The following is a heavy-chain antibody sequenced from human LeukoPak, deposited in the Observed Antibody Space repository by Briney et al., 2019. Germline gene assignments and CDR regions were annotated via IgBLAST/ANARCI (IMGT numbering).Heavy chain of an antibody. J-gene: IGHJ6*02. Sequence: GASVKVSCKASGYTFTSYDINWVRQATGQGLEWMGWMNPNSGNTNYAQKLQGRVTMTTDTSTSTAYMELRSLRSDDTAVYYCARAGQLWPPNYYYGMDVWGQGTTVTVSS. V-gene: IGHV1-18*01. D-gene: IGHD5-18*01. CDR2: MNPNSGNT. CDR1: GYTFTSYD. CDR3: ARAGQLWPPNYYYGMDV.